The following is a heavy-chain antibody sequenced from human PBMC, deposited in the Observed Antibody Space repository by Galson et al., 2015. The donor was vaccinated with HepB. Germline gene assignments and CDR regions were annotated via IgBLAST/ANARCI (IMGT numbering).Heavy chain of an antibody. CDR3: TTDTVVTMVRGPEDYGMDV. D-gene: IGHD3-10*01. V-gene: IGHV1-24*01. J-gene: IGHJ6*02. CDR1: GYTLTELS. CDR2: FDPEDGET. Sequence: SVKVSCKVSGYTLTELSMHWVRQAPGKGLEWMGGFDPEDGETIYAQKFQGRVAMTEDTSTDTAYMELSSLKTEDTAVYYCTTDTVVTMVRGPEDYGMDVWGQGTTVTVSS.